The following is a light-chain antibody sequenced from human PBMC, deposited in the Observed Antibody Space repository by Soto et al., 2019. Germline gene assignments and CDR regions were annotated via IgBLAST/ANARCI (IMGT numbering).Light chain of an antibody. V-gene: IGKV3D-20*02. CDR2: DAS. Sequence: EIVMTQSPATLSVSPGESATLXXRAXQSVSSNYLAWYQQKPGQAPRLLIYDASTXXTGIPARFSGSGSGTDFALTSSSLEPEDFAVYYCQQRSNWPITFGQGTRLEIK. CDR3: QQRSNWPIT. CDR1: QSVSSNY. J-gene: IGKJ5*01.